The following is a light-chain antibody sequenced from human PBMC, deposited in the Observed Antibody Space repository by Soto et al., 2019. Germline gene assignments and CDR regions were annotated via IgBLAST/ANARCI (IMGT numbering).Light chain of an antibody. V-gene: IGLV1-40*01. CDR1: SSNIGSGYD. CDR2: GNA. CDR3: QSYDRSLRGYV. Sequence: VLTQPPSVSGAPGQRVTISCTGTSSNIGSGYDVHWYQHLPGTAPKLLIYGNAIRPSGVPDRFSGSKSGTSASLAITGLQAEDEADYYCQSYDRSLRGYVFGTGTKAPS. J-gene: IGLJ1*01.